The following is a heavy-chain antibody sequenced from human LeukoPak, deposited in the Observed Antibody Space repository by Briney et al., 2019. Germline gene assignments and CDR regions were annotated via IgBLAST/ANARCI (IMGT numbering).Heavy chain of an antibody. J-gene: IGHJ4*02. CDR1: GGSISSYY. Sequence: SETLYLTCTVSGGSISSYYWSWIRQPPGKGLEWIGYIYYSGSTNYNPSLKSRVTISVDTSKNQFSLKLSSVTAVDTAVYYCARLWYYDFWSGYYFDYWGQGTLVTVSS. CDR2: IYYSGST. V-gene: IGHV4-59*01. D-gene: IGHD3-3*01. CDR3: ARLWYYDFWSGYYFDY.